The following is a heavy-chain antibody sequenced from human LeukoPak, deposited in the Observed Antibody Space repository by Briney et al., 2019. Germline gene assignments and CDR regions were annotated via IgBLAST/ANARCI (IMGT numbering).Heavy chain of an antibody. D-gene: IGHD5-18*01. J-gene: IGHJ6*03. CDR2: INPNSGGT. CDR1: GYTFTRYY. CDR3: ARDGGYSYGYGYYYYMDV. Sequence: ASVKVSCKASGYTFTRYYVNWVRQAPGQGLEWMGWINPNSGGTNYAQKFQGRVTMTRDTSISTAYMELSRLRSDDTAVYYCARDGGYSYGYGYYYYMDVWGKGTTVTVSS. V-gene: IGHV1-2*02.